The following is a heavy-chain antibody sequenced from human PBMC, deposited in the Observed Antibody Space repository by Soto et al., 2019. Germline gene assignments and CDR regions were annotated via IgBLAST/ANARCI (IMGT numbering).Heavy chain of an antibody. Sequence: SVKVSCKASGGTFSSYAISWVRQAPGQGPEWMGGIIPIFGTANYAQKFQGRVTITADESTSTAYMELSSLRSEDTAVYYCARSEYSSSFLPYYYGMDVWGQGTTVTVSS. CDR1: GGTFSSYA. J-gene: IGHJ6*02. CDR2: IIPIFGTA. D-gene: IGHD6-6*01. V-gene: IGHV1-69*13. CDR3: ARSEYSSSFLPYYYGMDV.